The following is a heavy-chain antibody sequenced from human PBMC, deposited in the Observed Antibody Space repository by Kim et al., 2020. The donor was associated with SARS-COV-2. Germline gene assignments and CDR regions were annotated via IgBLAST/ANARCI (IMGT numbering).Heavy chain of an antibody. Sequence: GGSLRLSCAASGFTFSSYGMHWVRQAPGKGLEWVAVISYDGSNKYYADSVKGRFTISRDNSKNTLYLQMNSLRAEDTAVYYCAKDLAPTYYYYGMDVWGHGTTVTVSS. CDR1: GFTFSSYG. V-gene: IGHV3-30*18. CDR3: AKDLAPTYYYYGMDV. CDR2: ISYDGSNK. J-gene: IGHJ6*02.